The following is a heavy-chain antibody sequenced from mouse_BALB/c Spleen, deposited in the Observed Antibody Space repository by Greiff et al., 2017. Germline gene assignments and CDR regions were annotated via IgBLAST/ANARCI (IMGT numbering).Heavy chain of an antibody. D-gene: IGHD2-10*02. J-gene: IGHJ3*01. CDR1: GFSLTGYG. CDR3: AGGREYGYGNYGADAY. CDR2: IWGDGST. Sequence: VQLQESGPGLVAPSQSLSITCTVSGFSLTGYGATWVRQPPGTGLEWLGMIWGDGSTDYNSAPKSRLYISTDNCKCQVFLKMNRLQSDDTARYCCAGGREYGYGNYGADAYWGQGTLVSVSA. V-gene: IGHV2-6-7*01.